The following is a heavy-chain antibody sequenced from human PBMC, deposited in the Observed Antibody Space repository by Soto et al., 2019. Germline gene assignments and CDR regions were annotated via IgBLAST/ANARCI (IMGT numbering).Heavy chain of an antibody. J-gene: IGHJ5*02. CDR2: LSAYNGNT. Sequence: GSVKVSCKASGYTFTSYGISWVRQAPGQGLEWMGWLSAYNGNTNYAQKLQGRVTMTTDTSTSTAYMELRSLRSDDTAVSYCARDPGWSGYSPGSCFDPWGQGTLVTVSS. D-gene: IGHD3-3*01. CDR3: ARDPGWSGYSPGSCFDP. CDR1: GYTFTSYG. V-gene: IGHV1-18*04.